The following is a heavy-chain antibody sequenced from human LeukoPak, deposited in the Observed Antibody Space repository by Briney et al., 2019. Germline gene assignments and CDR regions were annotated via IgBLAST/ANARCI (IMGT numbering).Heavy chain of an antibody. V-gene: IGHV3-15*07. CDR3: THYTVTTSFDY. D-gene: IGHD4-11*01. J-gene: IGHJ4*02. Sequence: GGSLRLSCAASGFTVSNAWMNWVRQAPGKGLEWVGRIKSKTDGGTTDYAAPVKGRFTISRDDSKNTLFLQMNSLKTEDTVVYYCTHYTVTTSFDYWGQGTLVTVSS. CDR1: GFTVSNAW. CDR2: IKSKTDGGTT.